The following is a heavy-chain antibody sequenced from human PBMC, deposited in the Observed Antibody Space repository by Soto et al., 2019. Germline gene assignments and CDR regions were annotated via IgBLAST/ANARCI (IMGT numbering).Heavy chain of an antibody. V-gene: IGHV1-18*01. D-gene: IGHD2-2*01. J-gene: IGHJ4*02. CDR1: GYTFTSYG. Sequence: ASVKLSCKASGYTFTSYGISWVRQAPGQGLEWMGWISAYNGNTNYAQKLQGRVTMTTDTSTSTAYMELRSLRSEHPAVYYGARDVLVGDIIVVRADTGGPEVYKNDYGGQGTLVTVSS. CDR3: ARDVLVGDIIVVRADTGGPEVYKNDY. CDR2: ISAYNGNT.